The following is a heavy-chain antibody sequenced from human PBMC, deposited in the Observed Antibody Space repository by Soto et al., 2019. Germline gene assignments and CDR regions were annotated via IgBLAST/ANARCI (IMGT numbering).Heavy chain of an antibody. Sequence: EVQLLESGGGLVQPGGSLRLSCAASGFTFSSYAMSWVRQAPGKGLEWVSTISSSGGSTYYADSVKGRFTISRDNSKNTLYLQMNSLRAEDTAVYYCAKERWEGYAMEVWGQGTTVTVSS. D-gene: IGHD1-26*01. CDR2: ISSSGGST. CDR1: GFTFSSYA. CDR3: AKERWEGYAMEV. J-gene: IGHJ6*02. V-gene: IGHV3-23*01.